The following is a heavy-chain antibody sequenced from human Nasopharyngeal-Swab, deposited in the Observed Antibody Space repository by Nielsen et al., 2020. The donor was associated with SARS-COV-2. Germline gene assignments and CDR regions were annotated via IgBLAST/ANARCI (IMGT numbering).Heavy chain of an antibody. CDR3: ARAKYVDTDNSDYGMDV. Sequence: GESLKISCAASGFTFSSYAMHWVRQAPGKGLEWVAVISYDGSNKYYADSVKGRFTISRDNSKNTLYLQMNSLRAEDTAVYYCARAKYVDTDNSDYGMDVWGQGTTVTVSS. CDR2: ISYDGSNK. D-gene: IGHD5-18*01. CDR1: GFTFSSYA. V-gene: IGHV3-30-3*01. J-gene: IGHJ6*02.